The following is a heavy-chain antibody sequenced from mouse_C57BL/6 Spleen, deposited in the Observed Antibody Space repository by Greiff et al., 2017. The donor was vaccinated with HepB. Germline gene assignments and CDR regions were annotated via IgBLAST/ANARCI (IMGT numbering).Heavy chain of an antibody. CDR1: GYTFTSYW. CDR2: IHPNSGST. Sequence: QVQLKQPGAELVKPGASVKLSCKASGYTFTSYWMHWVKQRPGQGLEWIGMIHPNSGSTNYNEKFKSKATLTVDKSSSTAYMQLSSLTSEDSAVYYCARSLYDGYYDYWGQGTLVTVSA. J-gene: IGHJ3*01. D-gene: IGHD2-3*01. CDR3: ARSLYDGYYDY. V-gene: IGHV1-64*01.